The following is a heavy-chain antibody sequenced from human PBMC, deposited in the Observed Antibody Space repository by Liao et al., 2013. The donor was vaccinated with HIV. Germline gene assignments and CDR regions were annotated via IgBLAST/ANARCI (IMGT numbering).Heavy chain of an antibody. J-gene: IGHJ4*02. CDR2: INHSGST. CDR3: AREGGYCSGGSCRLYYFDY. CDR1: GGSFSGYY. D-gene: IGHD2-15*01. Sequence: QVQPQQWGAGLLKPSETLSLTCAVYGGSFSGYYWSWIRQPPGKGLEWIGEINHSGSTNYNPSLKSRVTISVDSSKNQFSLKLSSVTAADTAVYYCAREGGYCSGGSCRLYYFDYWGQGTLVTVSS. V-gene: IGHV4-34*01.